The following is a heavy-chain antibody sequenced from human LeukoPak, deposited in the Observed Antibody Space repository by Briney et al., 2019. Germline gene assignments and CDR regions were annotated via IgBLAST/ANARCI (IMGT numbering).Heavy chain of an antibody. CDR2: IYYRGNT. CDR1: GGSISSYY. CDR3: ARGPREKLWTRMFDY. Sequence: SETLSLTCTVSGGSISSYYWSWIRQSPGKGLEWIGYIYYRGNTNYNPSLKSRVTIPVDTSKNQFSLKLSSVTAADTAVYYCARGPREKLWTRMFDYWGQGTLVTVSS. V-gene: IGHV4-59*01. J-gene: IGHJ4*02. D-gene: IGHD3-10*01.